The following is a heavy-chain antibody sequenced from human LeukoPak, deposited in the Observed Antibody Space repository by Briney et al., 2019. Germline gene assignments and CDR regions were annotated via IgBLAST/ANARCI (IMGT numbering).Heavy chain of an antibody. V-gene: IGHV4-31*01. CDR3: ARGLVGLYGMDV. J-gene: IGHJ6*02. CDR2: IYYSRST. Sequence: PSQTLSLTCTVSGGSISSGGYYWSWIRHHPGKGLEWIVYIYYSRSTYYNPSLNSLVTISVDSSKNHSFLQLSSVTDADTAVYYWARGLVGLYGMDVWGQGTTVTVSS. D-gene: IGHD1-26*01. CDR1: GGSISSGGYY.